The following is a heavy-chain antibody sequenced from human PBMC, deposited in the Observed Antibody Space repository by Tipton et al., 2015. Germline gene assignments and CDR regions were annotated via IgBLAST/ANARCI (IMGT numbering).Heavy chain of an antibody. CDR2: ISGSGGST. D-gene: IGHD4-17*01. J-gene: IGHJ4*02. CDR1: GFTFSSHA. Sequence: SLRLSCAASGFTFSSHAMSWVRQAPGKGLEWVSAISGSGGSTYYVDSVKGRFTISRDNAKNSLYLQMNSLRAEDTALYYCATGYYGDYPFDYWGQGTLVTVSS. CDR3: ATGYYGDYPFDY. V-gene: IGHV3-23*01.